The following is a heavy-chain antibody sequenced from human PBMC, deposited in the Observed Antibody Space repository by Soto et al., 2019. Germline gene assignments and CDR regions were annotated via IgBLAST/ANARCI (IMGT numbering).Heavy chain of an antibody. CDR2: IFSNDEK. D-gene: IGHD3-16*01. CDR3: AGISLRYYYLMGV. Sequence: QVTLKESGPVLVKPTETLTLTCTVSGFSLSNARMGVSWIRQPPGKALEWLAHIFSNDEKSYSTSLKSRLTISTDASKGRWVLTMTNMDLVDTATYYCAGISLRYYYLMGVLGQGTTVTVSS. CDR1: GFSLSNARMG. J-gene: IGHJ6*02. V-gene: IGHV2-26*01.